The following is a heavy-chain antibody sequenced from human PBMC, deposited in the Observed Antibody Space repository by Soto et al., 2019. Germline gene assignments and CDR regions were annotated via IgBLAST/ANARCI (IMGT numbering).Heavy chain of an antibody. CDR2: ISYDGTNN. Sequence: GGSLRLSCAASGFTFSAYAMHWVRQAPGKGLEWVAVISYDGTNNYYADSVKGRFTISRDNSKNTLFLQMNSLRSEDTAVYYCATITVVRGVTYDSFDFWGQGTMVAVSS. J-gene: IGHJ3*01. V-gene: IGHV3-30-3*01. CDR1: GFTFSAYA. CDR3: ATITVVRGVTYDSFDF. D-gene: IGHD3-10*01.